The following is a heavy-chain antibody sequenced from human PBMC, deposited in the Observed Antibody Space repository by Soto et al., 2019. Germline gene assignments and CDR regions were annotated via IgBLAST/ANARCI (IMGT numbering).Heavy chain of an antibody. J-gene: IGHJ6*02. D-gene: IGHD3-10*01. CDR1: GGSISSYY. V-gene: IGHV4-59*08. CDR3: ARQGFGPLHGLVDV. CDR2: VHHSWGS. Sequence: QVQLQESGPGLVKPSETLSLSCTVSGGSISSYYWSWFRQSPGKRMEWIGYVHHSWGSSYNPSLPRRVAMSLTTSKRPFSLTVPSVTATGPTVYYCARQGFGPLHGLVDVWGQGTTVTVSS.